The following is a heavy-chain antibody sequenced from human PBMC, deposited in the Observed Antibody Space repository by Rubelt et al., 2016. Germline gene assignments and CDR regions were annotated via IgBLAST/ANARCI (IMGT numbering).Heavy chain of an antibody. J-gene: IGHJ4*02. Sequence: QVQLVQSGAEVKKPGASVKVSCKASGYTFTSYYMHWVRQAPGQGLEWMGIINPSGGSTSYAQKFPGRVTMTRDTSTSTVYMELSSLRAEDTAVYYCARELGYCSGGSCYSFYAYWGQGTLVTVSS. V-gene: IGHV1-46*01. CDR1: GYTFTSYY. D-gene: IGHD2-15*01. CDR3: ARELGYCSGGSCYSFYAY. CDR2: INPSGGST.